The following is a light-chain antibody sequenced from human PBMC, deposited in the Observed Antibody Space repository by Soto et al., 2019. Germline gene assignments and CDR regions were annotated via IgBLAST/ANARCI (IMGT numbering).Light chain of an antibody. Sequence: QSALTQPASVSGSPGQSITISCTGTSSDVGGYNYVSWYQQHPGKAPKLLIYEINTRPSGVSNRFSGSKSGNTASLTISWLQAEDEGDYYCSSYTSSSNYVFGTGTKVTVL. CDR1: SSDVGGYNY. J-gene: IGLJ1*01. CDR2: EIN. CDR3: SSYTSSSNYV. V-gene: IGLV2-14*01.